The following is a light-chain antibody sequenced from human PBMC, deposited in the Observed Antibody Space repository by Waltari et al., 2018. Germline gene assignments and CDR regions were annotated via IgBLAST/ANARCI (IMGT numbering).Light chain of an antibody. CDR1: QGIRNL. CDR3: LQHHSYPLA. V-gene: IGKV1-17*01. J-gene: IGKJ5*01. CDR2: AAS. Sequence: DIQMTQSPSSLSASVGDTVTITCRASQGIRNLLGWYQQKPGKAPKRLIYAASRLQSGVPSRFSGSGSGTEFTLTISSLQPEDFATYYCLQHHSYPLAFGQGTRLEIK.